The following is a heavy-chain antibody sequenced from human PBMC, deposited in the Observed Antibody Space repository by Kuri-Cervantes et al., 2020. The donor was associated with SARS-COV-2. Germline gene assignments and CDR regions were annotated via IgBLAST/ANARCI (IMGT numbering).Heavy chain of an antibody. V-gene: IGHV3-23*01. CDR2: ISGSGGST. CDR3: AKGPYYDFWSGYYTTGLFDYYGMDV. Sequence: LSLTCAASGFTFSSYAMSWVRQAPGKGLEWVSAISGSGGSTYYADSVKGRFTISRDNSKNTLYLQVNSLRAEDTAVYYCAKGPYYDFWSGYYTTGLFDYYGMDVWGQGTTVTVSS. CDR1: GFTFSSYA. D-gene: IGHD3-3*01. J-gene: IGHJ6*02.